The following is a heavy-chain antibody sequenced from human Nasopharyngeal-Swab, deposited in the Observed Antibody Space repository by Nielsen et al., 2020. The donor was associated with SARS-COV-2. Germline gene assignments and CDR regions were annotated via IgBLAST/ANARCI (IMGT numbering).Heavy chain of an antibody. CDR2: ISYDGSNK. CDR1: GFTFSNYG. CDR3: AKGDSYGYVGYFDY. D-gene: IGHD5-18*01. V-gene: IGHV3-30*18. Sequence: GGSLRLSCAASGFTFSNYGMHWVRQAPGKGLEWVAVISYDGSNKYYADSVKGRFTISRDNSKNTLYLQMNSLRAEDTAVYYCAKGDSYGYVGYFDYWGQGTLVTVSS. J-gene: IGHJ4*02.